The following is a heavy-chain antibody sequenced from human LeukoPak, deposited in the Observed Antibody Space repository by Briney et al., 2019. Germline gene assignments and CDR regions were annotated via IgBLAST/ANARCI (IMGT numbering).Heavy chain of an antibody. J-gene: IGHJ6*03. Sequence: GSLRLSCAASGFTFSSYAMSWIRQPPGKGLEWIGEINHSGSTNYNPSLKSRVTISVDTSKNQFSLKLSSVTAADTAVYYCASSTRAYYYYMDVWGKGTTVTVSS. CDR1: GFTFSSYA. CDR3: ASSTRAYYYYMDV. V-gene: IGHV4-34*01. CDR2: INHSGST. D-gene: IGHD2-2*01.